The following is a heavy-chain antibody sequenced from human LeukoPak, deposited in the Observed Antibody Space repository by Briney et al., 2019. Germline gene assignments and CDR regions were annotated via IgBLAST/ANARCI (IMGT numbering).Heavy chain of an antibody. Sequence: RASVKVSCKASGYTFTGYYMHWVRQAPGQGLEWMGWINPNSGGTNYAQKFQGRVTMTRDTSISTAYMELSRLRSDDTAVYYCARESIAAAVVAWFDPWGQGTLVTVSS. J-gene: IGHJ5*02. V-gene: IGHV1-2*02. CDR2: INPNSGGT. CDR1: GYTFTGYY. CDR3: ARESIAAAVVAWFDP. D-gene: IGHD6-13*01.